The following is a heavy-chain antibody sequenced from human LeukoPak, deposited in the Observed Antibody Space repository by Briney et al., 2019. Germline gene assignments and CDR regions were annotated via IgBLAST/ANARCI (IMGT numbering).Heavy chain of an antibody. Sequence: GGSLRLSCTASGFTLSYYGMHWVRQAPGKGLEWVAVIWYDGSNKYYADSVKGRFTISRDNSKNTLYLQMNSLRAEDTAVYYCARDAGLWSFDYWGQGTLVTVSS. D-gene: IGHD5-18*01. CDR2: IWYDGSNK. CDR3: ARDAGLWSFDY. J-gene: IGHJ4*02. V-gene: IGHV3-33*01. CDR1: GFTLSYYG.